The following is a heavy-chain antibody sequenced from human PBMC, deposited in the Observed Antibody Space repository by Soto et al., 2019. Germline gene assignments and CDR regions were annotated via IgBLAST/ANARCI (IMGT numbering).Heavy chain of an antibody. J-gene: IGHJ6*02. D-gene: IGHD2-2*02. CDR3: AKDQGGYMVSGMDV. CDR2: INPNSGAT. V-gene: IGHV1-2*02. Sequence: SVKVSCKASGYTFTDYYIYWLRQAPGHGLEWMGWINPNSGATNYAHNFQGRVTMTRDTSIRAAYMELSRLSSDDTAVYYCAKDQGGYMVSGMDVWGQGTTVTVSS. CDR1: GYTFTDYY.